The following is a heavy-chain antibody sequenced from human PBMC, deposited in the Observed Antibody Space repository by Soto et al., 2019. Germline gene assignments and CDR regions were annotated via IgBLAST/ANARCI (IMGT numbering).Heavy chain of an antibody. Sequence: QVQLQESGPGLVKPSETLSLTCTVSGGSISSYYWSWIRQPPGKGLEWIGYIYYSGSTNYNPSLKSRVTISVDTSKNRFSLKLSSVTAADTAVYYCASLGYCSSTSCYAKKADAFDIWGQGTMVTVSS. CDR3: ASLGYCSSTSCYAKKADAFDI. V-gene: IGHV4-59*08. CDR2: IYYSGST. D-gene: IGHD2-2*01. J-gene: IGHJ3*02. CDR1: GGSISSYY.